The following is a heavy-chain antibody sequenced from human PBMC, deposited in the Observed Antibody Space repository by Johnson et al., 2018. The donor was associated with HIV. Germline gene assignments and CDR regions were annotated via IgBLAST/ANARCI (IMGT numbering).Heavy chain of an antibody. Sequence: QMLLVESGGGLVKPGGSLRLSCAASGFTFSDYYMSWIRQAPGKGLEWVSYISSSGSTIYYADSVKGRFTISRDNAKNSLYLQMNSLRAEDTAVYYCASTSPPGVLAFQDAFDIWGQGTMVTVSS. J-gene: IGHJ3*02. D-gene: IGHD4/OR15-4a*01. CDR3: ASTSPPGVLAFQDAFDI. CDR2: ISSSGSTI. V-gene: IGHV3-11*04. CDR1: GFTFSDYY.